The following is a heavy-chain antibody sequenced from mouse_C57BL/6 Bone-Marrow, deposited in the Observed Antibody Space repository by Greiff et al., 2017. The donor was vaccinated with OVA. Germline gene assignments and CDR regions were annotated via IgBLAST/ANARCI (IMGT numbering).Heavy chain of an antibody. D-gene: IGHD2-3*01. CDR2: IHPNSCST. V-gene: IGHV1-64*01. Sequence: QVQLQQPGAELVKPGASVKLSCKASGYTFTSYWMHWVKQRPGQGLEWIGMIHPNSCSTNYNEKFKSKASLTVDKSSSTAYMQLSSLTSEDSAVYYCALGWLLRFDYWGQGTTLTVSS. J-gene: IGHJ2*01. CDR1: GYTFTSYW. CDR3: ALGWLLRFDY.